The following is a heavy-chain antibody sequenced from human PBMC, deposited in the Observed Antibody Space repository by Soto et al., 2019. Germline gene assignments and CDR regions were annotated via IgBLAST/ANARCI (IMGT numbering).Heavy chain of an antibody. Sequence: LVKVSYKASGGSFSSYAISWVRQAPGQGLEWMGGIIPIFGTANYAQKFQGRVTITADESTSTAYMELSSLRSEDTAVYYCAIEVASDYYYYGMDVWGQGTTVTVSS. CDR1: GGSFSSYA. V-gene: IGHV1-69*01. D-gene: IGHD5-12*01. CDR2: IIPIFGTA. CDR3: AIEVASDYYYYGMDV. J-gene: IGHJ6*02.